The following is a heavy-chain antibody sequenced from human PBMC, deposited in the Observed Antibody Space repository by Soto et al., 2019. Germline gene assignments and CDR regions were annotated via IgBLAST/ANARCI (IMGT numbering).Heavy chain of an antibody. J-gene: IGHJ5*02. CDR3: ARIKELGYCSGGSCSPEGKFDP. D-gene: IGHD2-15*01. CDR1: GGSISSYY. V-gene: IGHV4-59*01. Sequence: PSETLSLTCTVSGGSISSYYWSWIRQPPGKGLEWIGYIYYSGSTNYIPSLKSRVTISVDTSKNQFSLKLSSVTAADTAVYYCARIKELGYCSGGSCSPEGKFDPWGQGTLVTVSS. CDR2: IYYSGST.